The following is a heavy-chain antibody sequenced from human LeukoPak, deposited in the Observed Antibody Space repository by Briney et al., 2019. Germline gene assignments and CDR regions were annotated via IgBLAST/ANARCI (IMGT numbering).Heavy chain of an antibody. CDR2: ISYDGSNK. Sequence: GGSLRLSCAASGFTFGSYAMHWVRQAPGKGLEWVAVISYDGSNKYYADSVKGRFTISRDNSKNTLYLQMNSLRAEDTAVYYCARLYCSSTSCYSHYMDVWGKGTTVTVSS. V-gene: IGHV3-30*01. D-gene: IGHD2-2*01. J-gene: IGHJ6*03. CDR1: GFTFGSYA. CDR3: ARLYCSSTSCYSHYMDV.